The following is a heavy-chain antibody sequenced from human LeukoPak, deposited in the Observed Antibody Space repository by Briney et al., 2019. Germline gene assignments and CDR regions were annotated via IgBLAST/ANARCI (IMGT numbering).Heavy chain of an antibody. CDR3: ARSYSSGWYGFDY. Sequence: SETLSLTCTVSGDSISSYYWSWIRQPPGKGLEWIGYIYYSGSTNYNPSLKSRVAISIDTSKNQFSLKLNSVTAADTAVYYCARSYSSGWYGFDYWGQGTLVTVSS. V-gene: IGHV4-59*08. D-gene: IGHD6-19*01. CDR2: IYYSGST. J-gene: IGHJ4*02. CDR1: GDSISSYY.